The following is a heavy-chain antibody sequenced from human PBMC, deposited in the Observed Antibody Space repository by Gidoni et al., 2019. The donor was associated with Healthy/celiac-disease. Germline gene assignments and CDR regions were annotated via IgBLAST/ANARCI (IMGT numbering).Heavy chain of an antibody. Sequence: EVQLVESGGGLVQPGGSLRLACPTSGFTFSSYAMHLGRQATGKGLERVSAIGTAGETYYPGSVKGRFTIARENVKNYLYLQMNSLRAGETAVYYWAREGGGTSMVRGATYGMDVWGQGTTVTVSS. V-gene: IGHV3-13*04. CDR2: IGTAGET. J-gene: IGHJ6*02. CDR3: AREGGGTSMVRGATYGMDV. D-gene: IGHD3-10*01. CDR1: GFTFSSYA.